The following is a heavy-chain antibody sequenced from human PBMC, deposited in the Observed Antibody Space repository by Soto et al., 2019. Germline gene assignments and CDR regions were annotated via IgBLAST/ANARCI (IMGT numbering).Heavy chain of an antibody. D-gene: IGHD3-10*01. J-gene: IGHJ3*02. CDR2: IWNDGSNE. Sequence: QLVESGGGVVQPGRSLRLSCAASGFTFSRDAMHWVRQAPGKGLEWVAFIWNDGSNEYYADSVKGRAIISRDNSENTVYLQMNSLRGEDTAVYFCVRDAADSGCAFDIWGQGTMVTVSS. V-gene: IGHV3-33*01. CDR1: GFTFSRDA. CDR3: VRDAADSGCAFDI.